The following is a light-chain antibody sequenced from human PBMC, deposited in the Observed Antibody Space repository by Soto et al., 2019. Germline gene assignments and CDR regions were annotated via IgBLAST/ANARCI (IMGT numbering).Light chain of an antibody. J-gene: IGKJ1*01. CDR2: AAS. CDR3: HQYGSSPRT. Sequence: EIVLAQSPGSLSLSPGERATLSCRASQSVSNSYLAWYQQKPGQAPRLLIYAASTRATGIPDRFSGSGSGTDFTLTINRLEPEDFAVYYCHQYGSSPRTFGQGTKVEIK. CDR1: QSVSNSY. V-gene: IGKV3-20*01.